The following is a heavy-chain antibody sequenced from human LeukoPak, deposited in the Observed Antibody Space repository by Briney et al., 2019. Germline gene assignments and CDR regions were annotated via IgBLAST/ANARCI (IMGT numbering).Heavy chain of an antibody. CDR2: ISYDGSNK. D-gene: IGHD2/OR15-2a*01. Sequence: PGRSLRLSCAASGFTFSSYAMHWVRQAPGKGLEWVAVISYDGSNKYYADSVKGRFTISRDNSKNTLYLQMNSLRAEDTAVYYCAKNRGAPLWGQGTLVTVSS. CDR3: AKNRGAPL. V-gene: IGHV3-30*04. J-gene: IGHJ4*02. CDR1: GFTFSSYA.